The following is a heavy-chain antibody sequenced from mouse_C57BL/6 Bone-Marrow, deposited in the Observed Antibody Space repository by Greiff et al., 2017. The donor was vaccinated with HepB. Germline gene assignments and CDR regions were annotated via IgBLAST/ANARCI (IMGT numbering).Heavy chain of an antibody. Sequence: QVQLQQPGTELVKPGASVKLSCKASGYTFTSYWMHWVKQRPGQGLEWIGNINPSNGGTNYNEKFKSKATLTVDKSSSTAYMQLSSLTSEGSAVYYGAGCLHYSNFYYFDCWGQGTTLTVSS. CDR2: INPSNGGT. CDR3: AGCLHYSNFYYFDC. V-gene: IGHV1-53*01. J-gene: IGHJ2*01. D-gene: IGHD2-5*01. CDR1: GYTFTSYW.